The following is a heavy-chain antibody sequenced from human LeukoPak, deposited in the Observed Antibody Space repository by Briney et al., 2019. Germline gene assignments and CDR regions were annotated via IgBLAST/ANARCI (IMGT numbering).Heavy chain of an antibody. J-gene: IGHJ1*01. CDR3: ARDFFGWSSLGH. V-gene: IGHV3-7*01. D-gene: IGHD6-19*01. Sequence: QPGGSLRLSCAASGFTFRSNWMNWVRQAPGKGLEWVAHVQPDGSAKIYADSVKGRFTISIDNAKDSVYLQMNSLRVEDTAVYYCARDFFGWSSLGHWGQGTLVTVSS. CDR2: VQPDGSAK. CDR1: GFTFRSNW.